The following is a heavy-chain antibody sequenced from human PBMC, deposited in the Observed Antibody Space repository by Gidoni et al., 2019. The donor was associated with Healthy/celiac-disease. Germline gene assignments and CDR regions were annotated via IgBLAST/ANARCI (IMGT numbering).Heavy chain of an antibody. CDR1: DGSFSSYA. J-gene: IGHJ4*02. CDR2: IIPILGIA. CDR3: AREGGRLGYCSGGSCSHFDY. V-gene: IGHV1-69*09. Sequence: QVQLVQSGAEVKKPGSSVKVSCKASDGSFSSYAISWVRQAPGQGLEWMGRIIPILGIANYAQKFQGSVTITADKSTITAYMELSSLRSEDTAIYYCAREGGRLGYCSGGSCSHFDYWGQGTLVTVSS. D-gene: IGHD2-15*01.